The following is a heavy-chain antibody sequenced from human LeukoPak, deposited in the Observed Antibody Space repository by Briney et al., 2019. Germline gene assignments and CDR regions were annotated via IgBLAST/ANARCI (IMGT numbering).Heavy chain of an antibody. CDR1: GYTFTSYG. CDR3: ARDTSWFDP. Sequence: ASVKVSCKPSGYTFTSYGISWVRQAPGQGLEWMGWINAGNGNTKYSQKFQGRVTITRDTSASTAYMELSSLRSEDTAVYYCARDTSWFDPWGQGTLVTVSS. J-gene: IGHJ5*02. CDR2: INAGNGNT. V-gene: IGHV1-3*01.